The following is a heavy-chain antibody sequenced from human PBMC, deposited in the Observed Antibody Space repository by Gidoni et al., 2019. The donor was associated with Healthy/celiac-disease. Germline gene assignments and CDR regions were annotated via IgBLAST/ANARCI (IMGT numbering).Heavy chain of an antibody. CDR3: AKAFGKSDYDFWSGFLVY. V-gene: IGHV3-23*01. D-gene: IGHD3-3*01. CDR2: ISGSGGST. J-gene: IGHJ4*02. CDR1: GFTFRSYA. Sequence: EVQLLASGGGLVQPGGSLRLSCAASGFTFRSYAMSWVRQAPGKGLEWVSAISGSGGSTYYADSVKGRFTISRDNSKNTLYLQMNSLRAEDTAVYYCAKAFGKSDYDFWSGFLVYWGQGTLVTVSS.